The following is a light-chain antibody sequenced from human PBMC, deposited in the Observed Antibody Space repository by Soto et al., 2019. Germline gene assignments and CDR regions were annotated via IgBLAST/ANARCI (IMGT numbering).Light chain of an antibody. J-gene: IGKJ1*01. V-gene: IGKV3-20*01. CDR1: QSISSSY. CDR3: KKYSSKFWT. CDR2: GAS. Sequence: EIVLTQSPGTLSLSPGERTTLSCRASQSISSSYLAWYQQKPGQAPRLLVYGASSRATGIPDRFSGSGSGTDFTLPISNLEPEDFALYYCKKYSSKFWTLGQGTKVEIK.